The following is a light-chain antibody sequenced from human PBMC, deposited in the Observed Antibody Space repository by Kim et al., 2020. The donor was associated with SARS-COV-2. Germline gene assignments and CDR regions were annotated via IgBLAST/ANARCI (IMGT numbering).Light chain of an antibody. CDR1: SSDVGGYNY. J-gene: IGLJ1*01. Sequence: LTQPASVSGSPGQSITISCTGTSSDVGGYNYVSWYQQHPGKAPKLMIYDVSNRPSGVSNRFSGSKSGNTASLTISGLQAEDEADYYCSSYTSSSTLLVFGTGTKVAVL. CDR3: SSYTSSSTLLV. V-gene: IGLV2-14*03. CDR2: DVS.